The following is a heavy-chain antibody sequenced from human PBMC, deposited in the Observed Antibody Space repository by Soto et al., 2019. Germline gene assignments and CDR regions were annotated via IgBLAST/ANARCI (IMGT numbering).Heavy chain of an antibody. CDR1: GGTFSSYA. CDR2: IIPIFGTA. V-gene: IGHV1-69*01. CDR3: ARSPLRYCSGGSCYFDAFDI. J-gene: IGHJ3*02. D-gene: IGHD2-15*01. Sequence: QVQLVQSGAEVKKPGSSVKVSCKASGGTFSSYAISWVRQAPGQGLEWMGGIIPIFGTANYAQKFQGRVTITADESTSTAYMELSSLRSEDMAVYYCARSPLRYCSGGSCYFDAFDIWGQGTMVTVSS.